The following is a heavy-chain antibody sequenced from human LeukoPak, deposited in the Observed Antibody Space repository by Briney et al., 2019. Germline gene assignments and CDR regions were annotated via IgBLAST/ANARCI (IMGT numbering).Heavy chain of an antibody. Sequence: SETLSLTCTVSGGSISSYYWSWIRQPPGKGLEWIGYINYSGSTYYNPSLKSRVTISVDTSKNQFSLKLSSVTAADTAVYYCARLVMGPTFFDYWGQGTLVTVSS. D-gene: IGHD1-26*01. J-gene: IGHJ4*02. CDR3: ARLVMGPTFFDY. CDR2: INYSGST. CDR1: GGSISSYY. V-gene: IGHV4-59*08.